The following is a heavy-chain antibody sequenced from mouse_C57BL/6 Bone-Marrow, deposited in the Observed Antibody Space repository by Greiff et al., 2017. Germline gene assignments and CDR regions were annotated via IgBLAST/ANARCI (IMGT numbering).Heavy chain of an antibody. CDR1: GYTFTDYY. D-gene: IGHD1-1*01. CDR3: ERDYYGSSDY. CDR2: INPNNGGT. V-gene: IGHV1-26*01. J-gene: IGHJ2*01. Sequence: VQLQQSGPELVKPGASVKISCKASGYTFTDYYMNWVKQSHGKSLEWIGDINPNNGGTSYNQKFKGKATLTVDKSSSTAYMELRSLTSEDSAVYYCERDYYGSSDYWGQGTTLTVSS.